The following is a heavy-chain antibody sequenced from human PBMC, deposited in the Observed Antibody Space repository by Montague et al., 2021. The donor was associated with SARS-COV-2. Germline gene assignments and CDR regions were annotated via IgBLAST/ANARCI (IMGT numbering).Heavy chain of an antibody. CDR2: VFSGGNS. J-gene: IGHJ3*01. Sequence: SETLSLTCTVSGAFITSHYWSWIRQPPGKGLEWIGNVFSGGNSKYNPSLKSRVTLSVDTSKNQFSLKLTSVATADTALYYRVRDLYCRSTACIGYAFDVWGKGTMVSVFS. CDR1: GAFITSHY. D-gene: IGHD2-2*01. CDR3: VRDLYCRSTACIGYAFDV. V-gene: IGHV4-59*11.